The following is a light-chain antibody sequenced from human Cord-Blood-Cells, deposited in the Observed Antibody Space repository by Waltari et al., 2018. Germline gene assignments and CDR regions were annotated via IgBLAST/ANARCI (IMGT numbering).Light chain of an antibody. CDR3: QQYYSTPLA. CDR2: WAS. V-gene: IGKV4-1*01. CDR1: QSVLYSSNNKNY. J-gene: IGKJ4*01. Sequence: DIVMTQYPDSLAVSLGERATINCKYSQSVLYSSNNKNYLAWYQQKPGQPPKLVIYWASTRESGVPDRCSGGGSGTDFTLTISSLQAEDGAVYYCQQYYSTPLAFGGGTKVEIK.